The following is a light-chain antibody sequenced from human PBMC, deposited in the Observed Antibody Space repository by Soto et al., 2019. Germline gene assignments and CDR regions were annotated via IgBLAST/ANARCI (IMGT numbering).Light chain of an antibody. V-gene: IGKV3D-20*01. J-gene: IGKJ5*01. Sequence: IVLTQSPATLSLSPGERATLSCGASQALRSSYLAWYQQKPGLAPRLLIYATSSRATGIPDRFSGGGSGTDFTLTISRLEPEDFAVFYCQHYDSLPITFGQGTRLEIK. CDR2: ATS. CDR3: QHYDSLPIT. CDR1: QALRSSY.